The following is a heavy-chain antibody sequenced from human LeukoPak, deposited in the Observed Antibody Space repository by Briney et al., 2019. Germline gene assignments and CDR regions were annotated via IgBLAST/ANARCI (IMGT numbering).Heavy chain of an antibody. Sequence: GESLKFSCKGSGYSFTSYRFGWVRQMPGKGLEWMGIIYPGDSDTRYSPSFQGQVTISADKSISTAYLQWSSLKASDTAMYYCARQLFSSSWPYDAFDIWGQGTMVTVSS. CDR2: IYPGDSDT. D-gene: IGHD6-13*01. V-gene: IGHV5-51*01. J-gene: IGHJ3*02. CDR1: GYSFTSYR. CDR3: ARQLFSSSWPYDAFDI.